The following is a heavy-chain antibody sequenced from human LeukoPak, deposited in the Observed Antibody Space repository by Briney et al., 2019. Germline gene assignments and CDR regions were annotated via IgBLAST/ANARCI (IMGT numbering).Heavy chain of an antibody. J-gene: IGHJ6*02. CDR2: INHSGST. V-gene: IGHV4-34*01. CDR3: ARVSSRGVTNTVYYYYGMDV. D-gene: IGHD3-10*01. Sequence: SETLSLTCAVYGGSFSGYYWSWIRQPPGKGLEWIGEINHSGSTNYNPSLKSRVTISVDTSKNQFSLKLSSVTAADTAVYYCARVSSRGVTNTVYYYYGMDVWGHGTTVTVSS. CDR1: GGSFSGYY.